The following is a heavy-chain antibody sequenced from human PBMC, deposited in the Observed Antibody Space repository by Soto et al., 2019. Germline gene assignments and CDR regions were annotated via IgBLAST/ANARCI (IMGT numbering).Heavy chain of an antibody. V-gene: IGHV1-2*04. Sequence: QVVLVQSGAEVKKPGDSVKVSCKSSGYKFTDYYIHWVRQAPGQGPEWMGWVNPKRGDAGYAQKFQGWVTMTRDTATTTAYLEVNRLKPDDTAVYVCARDPGLPGRYWYFDLWGRGTLVTVSS. J-gene: IGHJ2*01. CDR2: VNPKRGDA. CDR3: ARDPGLPGRYWYFDL. D-gene: IGHD3-9*01. CDR1: GYKFTDYY.